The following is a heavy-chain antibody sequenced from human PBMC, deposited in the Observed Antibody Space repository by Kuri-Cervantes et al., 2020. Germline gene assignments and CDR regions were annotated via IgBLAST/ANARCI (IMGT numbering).Heavy chain of an antibody. V-gene: IGHV3-48*04. Sequence: GESLKISCAASGFTFSSYTMHWVRQAPGKGLEWVSYISSSGSTIYYADSVKGRFTISRDNAKNSLYLQMNSLRAEDTAVYYCARDSRDLVVVVAATPVAFDIWGQGTMVTVSS. CDR2: ISSSGSTI. CDR3: ARDSRDLVVVVAATPVAFDI. J-gene: IGHJ3*02. D-gene: IGHD2-15*01. CDR1: GFTFSSYT.